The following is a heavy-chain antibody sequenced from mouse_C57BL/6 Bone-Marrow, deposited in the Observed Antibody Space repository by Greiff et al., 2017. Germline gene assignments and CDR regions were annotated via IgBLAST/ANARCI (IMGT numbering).Heavy chain of an antibody. V-gene: IGHV14-4*01. Sequence: EVQLQQSGAELVRPGASVKLSCTASGFTIKDDYMHWVKQRPEQGLEWIGWIDPENGDTEYASKFQGKATITADTSSNTAYLQLSSLTSEDTAVYYCTTGLTGTWGQGTTLTVSS. CDR1: GFTIKDDY. J-gene: IGHJ2*01. D-gene: IGHD4-1*01. CDR3: TTGLTGT. CDR2: IDPENGDT.